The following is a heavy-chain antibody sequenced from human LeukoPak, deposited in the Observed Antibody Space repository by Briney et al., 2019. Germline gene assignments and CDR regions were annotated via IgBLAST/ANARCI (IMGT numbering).Heavy chain of an antibody. CDR1: GYNFTDYY. CDR3: ARDLRGGSSDI. Sequence: PRASVKVSCKTSGYNFTDYYMHWVRQAPGQGLEWMGWISAHNGNTNYAQKLQGRVTMTTDTSTSTAYMELRSLRSDDTAVYYCARDLRGGSSDIWGQGTMVTVSS. V-gene: IGHV1-18*04. CDR2: ISAHNGNT. D-gene: IGHD2-15*01. J-gene: IGHJ3*02.